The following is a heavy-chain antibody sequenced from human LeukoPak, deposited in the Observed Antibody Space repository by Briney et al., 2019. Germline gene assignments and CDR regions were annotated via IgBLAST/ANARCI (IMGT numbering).Heavy chain of an antibody. V-gene: IGHV4-34*01. CDR3: ASRRQGYCSSTSCYTGWFDP. CDR1: GGSFSGYY. D-gene: IGHD2-2*02. J-gene: IGHJ5*02. CDR2: INHSEST. Sequence: SETLSLTCAVYGGSFSGYYWSWIRQPPGKGLEWIGEINHSESTNYNPSLKSRVTISVDTSKNQFSLKLSSGTAADTAVYYCASRRQGYCSSTSCYTGWFDPWGQGTLVTVSS.